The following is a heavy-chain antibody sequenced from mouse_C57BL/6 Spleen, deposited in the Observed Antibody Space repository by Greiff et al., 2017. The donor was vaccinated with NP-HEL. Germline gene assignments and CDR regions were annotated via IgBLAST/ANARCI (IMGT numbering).Heavy chain of an antibody. J-gene: IGHJ1*03. CDR1: GYTFTSYW. D-gene: IGHD2-10*02. CDR2: IDPSDSYT. Sequence: QVQLQQPGAELVRPGTSVKLSCKASGYTFTSYWMHWVKQRPGQGLEWIGVIDPSDSYTNYNQKFKGKATLTVDTSSSTAYMQLSSLTSEDSAVYYCARAPSNYWYFDVWGTGTTVTVSS. V-gene: IGHV1-59*01. CDR3: ARAPSNYWYFDV.